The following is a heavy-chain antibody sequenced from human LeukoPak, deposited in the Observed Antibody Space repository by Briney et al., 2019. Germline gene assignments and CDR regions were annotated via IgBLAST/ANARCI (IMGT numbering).Heavy chain of an antibody. J-gene: IGHJ3*02. CDR2: ISYDGSNK. D-gene: IGHD2-21*02. V-gene: IGHV3-30-3*01. CDR3: ARVPVYRGGDCYLDPFDI. Sequence: GGSLRLSCAASGFTFSSYAMHWVRQAPGKGLEWVAVISYDGSNKYYADSVKGRFTISRDNSKNTLYLQMNSLIAEDTAVYYCARVPVYRGGDCYLDPFDIWGQGTMVTVSS. CDR1: GFTFSSYA.